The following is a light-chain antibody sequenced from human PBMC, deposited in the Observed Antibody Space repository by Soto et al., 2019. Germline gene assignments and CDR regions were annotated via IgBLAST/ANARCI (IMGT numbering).Light chain of an antibody. J-gene: IGLJ1*01. Sequence: QSVLTQPPSVSGAPGQSVTISCAGSSSNIGARYDVHWYQQVPGTAPKLLIYGNNNRPSGVPDRFSGSKSGTSASLAITGLQAEDEADYYCQSYDRSLSGYVFGTGTKVT. CDR3: QSYDRSLSGYV. V-gene: IGLV1-40*01. CDR2: GNN. CDR1: SSNIGARYD.